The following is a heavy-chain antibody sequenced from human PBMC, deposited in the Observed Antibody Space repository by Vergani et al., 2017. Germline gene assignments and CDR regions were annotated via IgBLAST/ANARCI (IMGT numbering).Heavy chain of an antibody. Sequence: QVQLQESGPGLVRPSQTLSLTCTVSGGSISSGSYYWSWFRPPAGKGLEWIGRFYIGGGTSYKPSLNSRVTISVDTSKNQFSLQVSYVAAADTAVYYCARDPLYSTTWPFLLLDMDVWGQGTTVTVSS. V-gene: IGHV4-61*02. CDR2: FYIGGGT. CDR1: GGSISSGSYY. J-gene: IGHJ6*02. D-gene: IGHD6-13*01. CDR3: ARDPLYSTTWPFLLLDMDV.